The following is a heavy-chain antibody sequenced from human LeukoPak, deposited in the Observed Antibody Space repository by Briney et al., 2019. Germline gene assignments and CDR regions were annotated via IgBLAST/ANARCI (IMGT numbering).Heavy chain of an antibody. CDR2: VSYDGSYK. V-gene: IGHV3-30*04. D-gene: IGHD1-1*01. J-gene: IGHJ4*02. CDR3: ARAPGYGAAYYFDY. Sequence: GGSLRLSCAASGFTFSNFAMHWVRQAPGKGLEWVAVVSYDGSYKYYADSVKGRFTISRDNSKNTLYLQMNSLRAEDTAVYYCARAPGYGAAYYFDYWGQGTLVTVSS. CDR1: GFTFSNFA.